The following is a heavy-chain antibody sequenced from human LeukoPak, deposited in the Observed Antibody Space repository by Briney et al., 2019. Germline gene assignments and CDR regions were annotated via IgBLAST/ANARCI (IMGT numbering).Heavy chain of an antibody. J-gene: IGHJ4*02. CDR2: INPNSGGT. D-gene: IGHD2-2*01. Sequence: ASVKVSCKASGYTFTGYYMHWVRQAPGQGLEWMGWINPNSGGTNYAQKFQGRVTMTRDTSISTAYMELSRLRSDDTAVYYCARDAVVVVPAAEGGDDYWGQGTLGTVSS. CDR1: GYTFTGYY. V-gene: IGHV1-2*02. CDR3: ARDAVVVVPAAEGGDDY.